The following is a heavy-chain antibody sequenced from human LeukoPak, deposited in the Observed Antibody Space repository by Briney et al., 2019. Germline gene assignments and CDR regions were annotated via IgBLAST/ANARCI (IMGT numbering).Heavy chain of an antibody. CDR1: GFTFSNSE. D-gene: IGHD5-24*01. CDR3: AREGREGYNYPALDF. CDR2: ISTSGSSR. J-gene: IGHJ4*02. Sequence: TGGSLRLSCAASGFTFSNSEMSWVRQAPGKGLEWVSYISTSGSSRFYADSVKGRFTVSRDNAKNSLYLQMNSLRAEDTAVYYCAREGREGYNYPALDFWGQGILVTVSS. V-gene: IGHV3-48*03.